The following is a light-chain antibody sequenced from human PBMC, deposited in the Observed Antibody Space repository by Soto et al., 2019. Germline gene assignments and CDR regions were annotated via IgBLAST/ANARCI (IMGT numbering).Light chain of an antibody. CDR1: QGISNY. Sequence: IHMTQSPSAMSASVGDRVTSTWRASQGISNYLAWFQQKPGKAPNLLIYDASDLESGVPSRFSGSGSGTEFSLTISSLQPDDFATYYCQQYSSYSWTFGRGAKVDIK. CDR2: DAS. CDR3: QQYSSYSWT. J-gene: IGKJ1*01. V-gene: IGKV1-17*03.